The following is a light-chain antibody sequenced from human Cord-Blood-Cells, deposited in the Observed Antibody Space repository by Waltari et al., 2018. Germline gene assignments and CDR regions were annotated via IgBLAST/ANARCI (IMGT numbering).Light chain of an antibody. CDR3: QQYNNRPPGEGT. Sequence: EIVMTQSPATLSVSPGDRATLSCRTRQRVSSNLAWYQQKPGQAPRLLIYGASTRATGSNARFSASGGVKEYTLAICSRQSEDVADYCGQQYNNRPPGEGTLGQGTKVAIK. CDR2: GAS. V-gene: IGKV3-15*01. CDR1: QRVSSN. J-gene: IGKJ1*01.